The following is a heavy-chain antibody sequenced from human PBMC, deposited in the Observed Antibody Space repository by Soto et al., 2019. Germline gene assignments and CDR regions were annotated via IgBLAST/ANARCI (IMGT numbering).Heavy chain of an antibody. CDR1: GFTFGSYG. Sequence: EVQLLESGGGLVQPGGSLRLTCAASGFTFGSYGMSWVRQAPGKGLEWVSSLSGSSLTVYYADSVKGRFTISRDNSDNPLFLEMTSLRAEDTAFYYCAKDTRIAARPIGYFDHWGQGTLVTVSS. CDR2: LSGSSLTV. V-gene: IGHV3-23*01. J-gene: IGHJ4*02. CDR3: AKDTRIAARPIGYFDH. D-gene: IGHD6-6*01.